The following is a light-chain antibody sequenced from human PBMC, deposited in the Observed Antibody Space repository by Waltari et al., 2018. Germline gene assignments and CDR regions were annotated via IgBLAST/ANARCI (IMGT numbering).Light chain of an antibody. CDR3: AAWDDSLV. CDR2: RNN. J-gene: IGLJ3*02. CDR1: SSHSGSNY. Sequence: QSVLTQPPSASGTTGPRVPISCSGSSSHSGSNYVYWYQQLPGTAPKLLIYRNNQRPSGVPDRFSGAKSGTSASLAISGLRSEDEADYYCAAWDDSLVFGGGTKLTVL. V-gene: IGLV1-47*01.